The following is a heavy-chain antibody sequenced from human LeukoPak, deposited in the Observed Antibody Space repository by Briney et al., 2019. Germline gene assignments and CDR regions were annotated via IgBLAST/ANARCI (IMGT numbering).Heavy chain of an antibody. J-gene: IGHJ6*03. V-gene: IGHV4-34*01. Sequence: SETLSLTCAVYGGSFSGYYWSWIRQPPGKGLEWIGEINHSGSTNYNPSLKSRVTISVDTSKNQSSLKLSSVTAADTAVYYCARASRGTFGYMDVWGKGTTVTVSS. CDR1: GGSFSGYY. D-gene: IGHD2-2*01. CDR3: ARASRGTFGYMDV. CDR2: INHSGST.